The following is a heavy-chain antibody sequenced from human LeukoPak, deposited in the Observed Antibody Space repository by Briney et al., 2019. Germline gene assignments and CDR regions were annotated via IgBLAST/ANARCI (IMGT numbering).Heavy chain of an antibody. J-gene: IGHJ4*02. D-gene: IGHD3-16*01. V-gene: IGHV3-30*18. CDR1: GFTFSSYG. CDR3: AKSYGSSTSLHPYYFDY. CDR2: ISYDGSNK. Sequence: GGSLRLSCAASGFTFSSYGMHWVRQAPGKGLEWVAVISYDGSNKYYADSVKGRFTISRDNSKNTLYLQMNSLRAEDTAVYYCAKSYGSSTSLHPYYFDYWGQGTLVTVSS.